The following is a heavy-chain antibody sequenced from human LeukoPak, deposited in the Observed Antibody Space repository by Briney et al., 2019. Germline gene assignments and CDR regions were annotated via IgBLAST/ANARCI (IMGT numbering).Heavy chain of an antibody. D-gene: IGHD3-10*01. CDR3: VRGVEH. J-gene: IGHJ4*02. V-gene: IGHV3-11*06. CDR2: ITSSSSYT. Sequence: GGSLRLSCAASGFTFSDFYMGWIRQAPGKGLEWVSYITSSSSYTNYADSVKGRFTVSRDNAKNSLYLQMNSLRVDDTAVYYCVRGVEHWGQGTLVTVSS. CDR1: GFTFSDFY.